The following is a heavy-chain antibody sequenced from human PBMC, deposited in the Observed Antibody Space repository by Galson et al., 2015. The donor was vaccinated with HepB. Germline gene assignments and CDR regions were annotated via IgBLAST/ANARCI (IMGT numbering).Heavy chain of an antibody. D-gene: IGHD3-10*01. CDR3: AGDRVPSGDAYYYAMDV. J-gene: IGHJ6*02. Sequence: SLRLSCAASEVTFGTFAMTWVRQSAGKGLEWVSTITAGGDVIDYADSVKGRFTLSRDNSKNTLFLQMSSLRPEDTAVYYCAGDRVPSGDAYYYAMDVWGQGTTVTVS. CDR1: EVTFGTFA. V-gene: IGHV3-23*01. CDR2: ITAGGDVI.